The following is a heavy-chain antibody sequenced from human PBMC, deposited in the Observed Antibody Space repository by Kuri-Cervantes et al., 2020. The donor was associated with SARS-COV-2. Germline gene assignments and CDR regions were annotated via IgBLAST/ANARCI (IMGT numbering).Heavy chain of an antibody. CDR3: GASGYWKDWFDP. D-gene: IGHD3-22*01. CDR2: ISTYNGNT. V-gene: IGHV1-18*01. J-gene: IGHJ5*02. CDR1: GYTFSSYG. Sequence: ASVKVSCKASGYTFSSYGISWVRQAPGQGLEWMGWISTYNGNTNYAQKLQGRVTMTTDTSTSTVHMDLRSLRSDDTAVYYCGASGYWKDWFDPWGQGTLVTVSS.